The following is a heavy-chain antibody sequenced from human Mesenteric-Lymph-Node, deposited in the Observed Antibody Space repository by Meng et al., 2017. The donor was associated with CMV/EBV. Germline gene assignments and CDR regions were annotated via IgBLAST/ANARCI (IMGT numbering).Heavy chain of an antibody. CDR2: IYYRGGT. Sequence: SETLSLTCTVSGGSISSYYWSWIRQSPGKGLEWIGYIYYRGGTYYNPSLKSRVNISVDTSKNQFSLKLRSVTAADTAVYYCARGYCTSSSCYSFGWWGQGTLVTVSS. D-gene: IGHD2-2*02. V-gene: IGHV4-30-4*08. J-gene: IGHJ4*02. CDR3: ARGYCTSSSCYSFGW. CDR1: GGSISSYY.